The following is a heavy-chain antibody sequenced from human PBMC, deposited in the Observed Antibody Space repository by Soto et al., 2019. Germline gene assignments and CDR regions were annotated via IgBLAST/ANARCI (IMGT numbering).Heavy chain of an antibody. CDR3: ARGSTDSYPGSRIFYF. CDR1: GLTSASRA. V-gene: IGHV3-23*01. J-gene: IGHJ4*02. Sequence: PGASLRQFFVSPGLTSASRAMTWAREAPGEGLQSVSTITDPCGDAKYADSVRGRFVISRDNSNKTLYLQMTSLIAEDSAMYYCARGSTDSYPGSRIFYFWGRGTLVTVSS. CDR2: ITDPCGDA. D-gene: IGHD3-10*01.